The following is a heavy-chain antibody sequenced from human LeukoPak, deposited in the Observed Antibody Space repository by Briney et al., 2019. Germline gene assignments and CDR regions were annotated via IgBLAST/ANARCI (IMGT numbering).Heavy chain of an antibody. CDR3: ARQGYYYDRSAYYVYYFDY. CDR1: DDSFSSYY. J-gene: IGHJ4*02. D-gene: IGHD3-22*01. V-gene: IGHV4-4*09. Sequence: SESLSLTCNVSDDSFSSYYWSWPRQSPGKGLEWIGHIDASGSTNYNPSLKSRVTISVDTSKNQFSLKLSSMTAADTAVYYCARQGYYYDRSAYYVYYFDYWGQGTLVTVSS. CDR2: IDASGST.